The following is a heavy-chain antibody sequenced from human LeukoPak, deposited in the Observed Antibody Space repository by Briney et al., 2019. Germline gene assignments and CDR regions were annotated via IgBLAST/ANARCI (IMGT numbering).Heavy chain of an antibody. D-gene: IGHD5-24*01. V-gene: IGHV3-21*01. CDR1: GFTLRIFS. J-gene: IGHJ4*02. CDR3: AVEMATTFDY. Sequence: PGGSVRLSCAACGFTLRIFSMKWVRHAPGEGGVWVSSIISSSSFIYYADSVKGRFTISRDNPKNSLYLHMSSLRAEDTVFFCCAVEMATTFDYWGQGTLVTVSS. CDR2: IISSSSFI.